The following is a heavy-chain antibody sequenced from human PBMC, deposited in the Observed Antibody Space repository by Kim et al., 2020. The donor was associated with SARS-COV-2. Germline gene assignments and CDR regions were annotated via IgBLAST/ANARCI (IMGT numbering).Heavy chain of an antibody. CDR2: IWYDGSNK. V-gene: IGHV3-33*01. D-gene: IGHD1-26*01. Sequence: GGSLRLSCAASGFTFSSYGMHWVRQAPGKGLEWVAVIWYDGSNKYYADSVKGRFTISRDNSKNTLYLQMNSLRAEDTAVYYCARDGGGHISGSYSSIDYWGQGTLVTVSS. CDR3: ARDGGGHISGSYSSIDY. J-gene: IGHJ4*02. CDR1: GFTFSSYG.